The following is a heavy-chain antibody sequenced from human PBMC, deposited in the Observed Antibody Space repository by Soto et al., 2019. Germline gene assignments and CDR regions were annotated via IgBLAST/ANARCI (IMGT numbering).Heavy chain of an antibody. J-gene: IGHJ4*02. CDR2: ISAYSGDT. V-gene: IGHV1-18*01. CDR3: ARDFYQSSGYCDD. D-gene: IGHD3-22*01. Sequence: QVQLVQSGAEVKKPGASVKVSCKTYGYTFSSYGLSWVRQAPGQGLEWMGWISAYSGDTVYTQRFKGRLTMATDTSTDTAYMELRSLSSDDTAVYYCARDFYQSSGYCDDWGQGTPVTVSS. CDR1: GYTFSSYG.